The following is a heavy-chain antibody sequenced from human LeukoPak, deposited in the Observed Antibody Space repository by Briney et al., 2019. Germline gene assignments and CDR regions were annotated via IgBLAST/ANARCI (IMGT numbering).Heavy chain of an antibody. Sequence: PGGSLRLSCAASGFTFSNYWMSWVRQAPGKGLEWVANIKQDGSEKYYIDSVKGRFTISRDNAKNSLYLQMNSLRVEEAVVYYCASMESSGTYSSFYLWGQGTLVTVSS. CDR1: GFTFSNYW. J-gene: IGHJ5*02. V-gene: IGHV3-7*03. D-gene: IGHD3-10*01. CDR3: ASMESSGTYSSFYL. CDR2: IKQDGSEK.